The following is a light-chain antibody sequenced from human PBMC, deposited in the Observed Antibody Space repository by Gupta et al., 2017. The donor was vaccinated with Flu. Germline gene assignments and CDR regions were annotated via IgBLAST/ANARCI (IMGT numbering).Light chain of an antibody. CDR2: SVS. V-gene: IGKV1-9*01. Sequence: DIQLTQSPSFLSASVGDRITITCRASQGINNYVAWYQQKPGKAPELLIYSVSTLQRGVPSRFSGSGSGTEFTLTISSRQPEDFATYYCQQLSNTPPWALGQGTKVEIK. J-gene: IGKJ1*01. CDR3: QQLSNTPPWA. CDR1: QGINNY.